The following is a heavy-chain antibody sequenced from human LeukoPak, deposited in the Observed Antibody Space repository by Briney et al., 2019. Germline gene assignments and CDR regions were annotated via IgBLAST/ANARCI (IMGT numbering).Heavy chain of an antibody. CDR2: ISFSGTYI. CDR3: ARRASTERGHSYGLDY. J-gene: IGHJ4*02. CDR1: GFTFSSYG. V-gene: IGHV3-21*01. D-gene: IGHD5-18*01. Sequence: PGGSLRLSCAASGFTFSSYGMGWVRQAPGKGLEWVSSISFSGTYIYYADSLKGRITISRDNARRSLFLQMNSLRAEDTAVYYCARRASTERGHSYGLDYWGQGTLVTVSS.